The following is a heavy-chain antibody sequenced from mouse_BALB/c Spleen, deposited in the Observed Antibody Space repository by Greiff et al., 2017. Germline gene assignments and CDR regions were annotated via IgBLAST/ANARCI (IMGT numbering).Heavy chain of an antibody. J-gene: IGHJ4*01. CDR1: GFSLTSYG. CDR2: IWAGGST. CDR3: AREAFASYGNYDYYAMDY. Sequence: QVQLQQSGPGLVAPSQSLSITCTVSGFSLTSYGVHWVRQPPGKGLEWLGVIWAGGSTNYNSALMSRLSISKDNSKSQVFLKMNSLQTDDTAMYYCAREAFASYGNYDYYAMDYWGQGTSVTVSS. D-gene: IGHD2-10*01. V-gene: IGHV2-9*02.